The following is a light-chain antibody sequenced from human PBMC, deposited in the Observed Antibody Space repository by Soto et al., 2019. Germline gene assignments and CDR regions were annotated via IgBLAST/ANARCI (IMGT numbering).Light chain of an antibody. CDR2: DVT. V-gene: IGLV2-14*01. CDR1: TSDVGGYNY. CDR3: GSYTSTSTLRV. J-gene: IGLJ3*02. Sequence: QSGLTQPASVSGSPGQSITISCTGTTSDVGGYNYVSWYQQHPGKAPKLMIYDVTNRPSGVSDRFSGSKSGNTASLTISGLQAEDVADYYCGSYTSTSTLRVFGGGTKLTVL.